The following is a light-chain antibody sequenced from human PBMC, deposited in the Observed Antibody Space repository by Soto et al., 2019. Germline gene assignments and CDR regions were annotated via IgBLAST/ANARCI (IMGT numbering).Light chain of an antibody. J-gene: IGLJ2*01. CDR3: SSYGGSSNLV. V-gene: IGLV2-14*01. CDR2: EVT. CDR1: SSDVGAYNY. Sequence: QSALTQPASVSGSPGQSITISCTGTSSDVGAYNYVSWYQHHPGKVPKLLIYEVTNRPSGVSDRFSGSKSGNTASLTISGLQAEDEADYYCSSYGGSSNLVFGGGTKLTVL.